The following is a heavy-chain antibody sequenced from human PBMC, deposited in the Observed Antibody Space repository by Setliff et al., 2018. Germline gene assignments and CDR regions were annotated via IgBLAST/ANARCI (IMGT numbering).Heavy chain of an antibody. D-gene: IGHD1-20*01. CDR3: ARARSFNWIDIDY. CDR1: GYTFTVYT. J-gene: IGHJ4*02. Sequence: ASVKVSCKVSGYTFTVYTMNWVRQAPGQGLEWMGWINTYTGSPTYAQGFTGRFVFSLDTSGSTAYLQISSLKGEDTAVYYCARARSFNWIDIDYWGQGTLVTVSS. V-gene: IGHV7-4-1*02. CDR2: INTYTGSP.